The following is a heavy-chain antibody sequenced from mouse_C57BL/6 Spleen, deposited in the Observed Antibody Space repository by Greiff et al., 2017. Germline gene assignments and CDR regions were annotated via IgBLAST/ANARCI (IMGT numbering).Heavy chain of an antibody. CDR1: GYTFTDYN. J-gene: IGHJ1*03. D-gene: IGHD1-1*01. CDR2: INPNNGGT. V-gene: IGHV1-22*01. CDR3: AMITTVPHWYFDV. Sequence: VQLQQSGPELVKPGASVKMSCKASGYTFTDYNMHWVKQSHGKSLEWIGYINPNNGGTSYNQKFKGKATLTVNKSSSTAYMELRSLTSEDSAVYYCAMITTVPHWYFDVWGTGTTVTVSS.